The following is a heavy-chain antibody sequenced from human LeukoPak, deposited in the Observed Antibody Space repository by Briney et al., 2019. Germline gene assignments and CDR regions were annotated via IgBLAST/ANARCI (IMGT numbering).Heavy chain of an antibody. V-gene: IGHV3-9*01. Sequence: GGSLRLSCAASGFTFNDHAMYWVRQAPGKGLEWVSGINWNSDNIGYADSVKGRFTISRDDAKKSLFLQMNSLRTEDTALYYCARASYYYDTTGSGAVDIWGQGTMVTVSS. CDR3: ARASYYYDTTGSGAVDI. D-gene: IGHD3-22*01. J-gene: IGHJ3*02. CDR1: GFTFNDHA. CDR2: INWNSDNI.